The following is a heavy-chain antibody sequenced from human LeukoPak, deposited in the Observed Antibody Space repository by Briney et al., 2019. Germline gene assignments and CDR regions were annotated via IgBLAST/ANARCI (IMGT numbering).Heavy chain of an antibody. Sequence: ASVKVSCKASGGTFSSYAISWVRQAPGQGLEWMGGIIPIFGTANYAQKFQGRVTITADESTSTAYMELSSLRSEDTAVYYCARGDCSSTSCYARIFFGLNYYYYYGMDVWGQGTTVTVSS. CDR3: ARGDCSSTSCYARIFFGLNYYYYYGMDV. J-gene: IGHJ6*02. V-gene: IGHV1-69*13. CDR2: IIPIFGTA. D-gene: IGHD2-2*01. CDR1: GGTFSSYA.